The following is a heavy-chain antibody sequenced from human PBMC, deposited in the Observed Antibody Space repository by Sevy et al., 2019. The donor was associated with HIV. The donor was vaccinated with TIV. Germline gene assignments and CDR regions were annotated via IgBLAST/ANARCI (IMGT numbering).Heavy chain of an antibody. CDR2: ISDSGDST. CDR3: AKVGTMVQGAAPFDY. CDR1: GFTFSSYA. D-gene: IGHD3-10*01. V-gene: IGHV3-23*01. J-gene: IGHJ4*02. Sequence: GGSLRLSCAASGFTFSSYAMSWVRRAPGKGLEWVSAISDSGDSTYYADSVKGRFTISRDNSKNTLYLQMNSLRAEDTAVYYCAKVGTMVQGAAPFDYWGQGTLVTVSS.